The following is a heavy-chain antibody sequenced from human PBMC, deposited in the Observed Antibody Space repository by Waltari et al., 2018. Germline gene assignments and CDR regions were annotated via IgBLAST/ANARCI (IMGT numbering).Heavy chain of an antibody. Sequence: EVQLVESGGDLVQPGGSLRLSCTASGFIFRSYWMHWVRQAPGKGLVSVERIDVDGSITNYGDSVKGRFTSARDNARNTLFLQMNSLRAEDTAIYYCVLYSSSFLGDCWGQGTLVTVSS. CDR2: IDVDGSIT. CDR3: VLYSSSFLGDC. J-gene: IGHJ4*02. D-gene: IGHD6-13*01. V-gene: IGHV3-74*01. CDR1: GFIFRSYW.